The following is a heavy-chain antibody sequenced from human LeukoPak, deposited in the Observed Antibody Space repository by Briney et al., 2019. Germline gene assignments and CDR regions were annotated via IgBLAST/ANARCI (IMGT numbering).Heavy chain of an antibody. Sequence: GGSLRLSFAASGFTVSSNYMSWVRQAPGKGLEWVSVIYSGGSTYYADSVKGRFTISRDNSKNTLYLQMNSLRAEDTAVYYCAREVTLYYFDYWGQGTLVTVSS. CDR3: AREVTLYYFDY. J-gene: IGHJ4*02. D-gene: IGHD2-21*02. CDR2: IYSGGST. CDR1: GFTVSSNY. V-gene: IGHV3-53*01.